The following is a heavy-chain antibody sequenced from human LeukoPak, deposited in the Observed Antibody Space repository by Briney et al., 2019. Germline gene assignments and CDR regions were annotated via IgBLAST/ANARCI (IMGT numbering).Heavy chain of an antibody. J-gene: IGHJ4*02. CDR3: AKYSSGWYYFDY. CDR2: ISGSGGST. V-gene: IGHV3-23*01. CDR1: GFNFSSYA. Sequence: GGSLRLSCAASGFNFSSYAMSWVRQAPGKGLEWVSAISGSGGSTYYADSVKGRFTISRDNSKNTLYLQMNSLRAEDTAVYYCAKYSSGWYYFDYWGQGTLVTVSS. D-gene: IGHD6-19*01.